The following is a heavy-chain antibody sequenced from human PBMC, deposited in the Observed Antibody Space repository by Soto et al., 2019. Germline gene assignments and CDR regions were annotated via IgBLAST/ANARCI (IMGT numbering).Heavy chain of an antibody. CDR1: GFTFTSSA. CDR3: AAGYSYAYSDFHY. CDR2: IVVGSGNT. Sequence: SVKVSCKASGFTFTSSAVQWVRQARGQRLEWIGWIVVGSGNTNYAQKFQERVTITRDMSTSTAYMELSSLRSEDTAVYYCAAGYSYAYSDFHYWGQGTLVTVSS. V-gene: IGHV1-58*01. J-gene: IGHJ4*02. D-gene: IGHD5-18*01.